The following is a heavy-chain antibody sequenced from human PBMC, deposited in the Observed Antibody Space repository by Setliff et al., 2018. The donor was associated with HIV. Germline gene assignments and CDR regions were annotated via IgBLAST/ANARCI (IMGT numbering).Heavy chain of an antibody. V-gene: IGHV4-4*07. D-gene: IGHD3-9*01. J-gene: IGHJ3*02. Sequence: PSETLSLTCTVSGGSMNSYFWSWIRQPAGKGLEWIGHIYTSGSTNYNPSLKSRVTTSVDTSKNHFSLRLSSVTAADTAVYYCARRERYYDILTGRVSDGFDIWGQGTMVTVSS. CDR3: ARRERYYDILTGRVSDGFDI. CDR1: GGSMNSYF. CDR2: IYTSGST.